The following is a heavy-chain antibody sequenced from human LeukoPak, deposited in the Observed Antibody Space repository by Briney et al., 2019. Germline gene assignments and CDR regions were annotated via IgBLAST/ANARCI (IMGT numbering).Heavy chain of an antibody. V-gene: IGHV3-23*01. CDR3: AKEDEKEIVVAPTANRGKRWATTVTYLFDK. D-gene: IGHD4-17*01. CDR1: GFTFSSYA. Sequence: GGSLRLSCAASGFTFSSYAMSWVRQAPGKGLEWVSAISGSGGSTYYADSVKGRFTISRDDSKNTLYLQMNSLRAEDTAVYYCAKEDEKEIVVAPTANRGKRWATTVTYLFDKWGQGTPVIVSS. CDR2: ISGSGGST. J-gene: IGHJ4*02.